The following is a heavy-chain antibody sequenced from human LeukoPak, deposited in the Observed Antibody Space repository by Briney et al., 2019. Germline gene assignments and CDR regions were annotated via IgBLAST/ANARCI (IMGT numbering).Heavy chain of an antibody. CDR2: IDYSGST. D-gene: IGHD6-13*01. J-gene: IGHJ4*02. V-gene: IGHV4-59*01. CDR3: ARDYSSSWYYFDY. Sequence: SETLSLTCTVSGGSISSYYWSWIRQPPGKGLEWIGYIDYSGSTNYNPSLKSRVTTSVDTSKNQFSLNLSSVTAADTAVYYCARDYSSSWYYFDYWGQGALVTVSS. CDR1: GGSISSYY.